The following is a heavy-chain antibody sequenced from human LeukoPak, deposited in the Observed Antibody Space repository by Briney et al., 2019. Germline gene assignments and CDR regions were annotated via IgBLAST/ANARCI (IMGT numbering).Heavy chain of an antibody. Sequence: GASVKVSCKASGYTFTSYGISWVRQAPGQGLEWMGWMNPNSGNTGYAQKFQGRVTITRNTSISTAYMELSSLRSEDTAVYYCARGITMVDYWGQGTLVTVSS. V-gene: IGHV1-8*03. CDR2: MNPNSGNT. D-gene: IGHD3-10*01. J-gene: IGHJ4*02. CDR3: ARGITMVDY. CDR1: GYTFTSYG.